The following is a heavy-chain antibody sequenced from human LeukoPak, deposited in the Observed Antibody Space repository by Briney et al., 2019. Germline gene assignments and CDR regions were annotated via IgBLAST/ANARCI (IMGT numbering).Heavy chain of an antibody. J-gene: IGHJ4*02. CDR3: ARDPAGRRADY. Sequence: QPGRSLRLSCAASGFTFSSYWMSWVRQAPGKGLEWVANIKQDGSEKYYVDSVKGRFTISRDNAKNSLYLQMNSLRAEDTAVYYCARDPAGRRADYWGQGTLVTVSS. D-gene: IGHD1-26*01. CDR1: GFTFSSYW. CDR2: IKQDGSEK. V-gene: IGHV3-7*03.